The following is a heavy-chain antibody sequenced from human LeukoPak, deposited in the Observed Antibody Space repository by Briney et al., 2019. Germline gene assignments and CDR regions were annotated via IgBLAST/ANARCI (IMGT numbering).Heavy chain of an antibody. CDR1: GFTFSSYW. J-gene: IGHJ4*02. CDR3: ATTMIVVAQSFDY. Sequence: GGSLRLSCAASGFTFSSYWMSWVRQAPGKGLEWVSYISSSSSTIYYADSVKGRFTISRDNAKNSLYLQMNSLRAEDTAVYYCATTMIVVAQSFDYWGQGTLVTVSS. CDR2: ISSSSSTI. D-gene: IGHD3-22*01. V-gene: IGHV3-48*01.